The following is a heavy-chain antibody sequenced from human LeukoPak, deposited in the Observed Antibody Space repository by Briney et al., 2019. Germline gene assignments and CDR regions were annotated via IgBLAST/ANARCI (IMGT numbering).Heavy chain of an antibody. CDR3: VRQYSGSYGGFDY. Sequence: GESLKISCKGSGYSLTSYWIGWVRQMPGKGLEWMGIIYPGDSDTRYSPSFQGPVTISADKSISTAYLQWSSLKASDTAMYYCVRQYSGSYGGFDYWGQGTLVTVSS. V-gene: IGHV5-51*01. D-gene: IGHD1-26*01. CDR1: GYSLTSYW. CDR2: IYPGDSDT. J-gene: IGHJ4*02.